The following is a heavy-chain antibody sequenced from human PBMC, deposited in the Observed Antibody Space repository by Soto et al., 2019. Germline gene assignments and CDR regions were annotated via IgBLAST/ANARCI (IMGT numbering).Heavy chain of an antibody. Sequence: GESLKISGKGSGYSFTSYWIGWVRQMPGKGLEWMGIIYPGDSDTRYSPSFQGQVTISADKSISTAYLQWSSLKASDTAMYYCARSSVAGSEAFDIWGQGTMVTVSS. D-gene: IGHD6-19*01. CDR1: GYSFTSYW. CDR2: IYPGDSDT. CDR3: ARSSVAGSEAFDI. V-gene: IGHV5-51*01. J-gene: IGHJ3*02.